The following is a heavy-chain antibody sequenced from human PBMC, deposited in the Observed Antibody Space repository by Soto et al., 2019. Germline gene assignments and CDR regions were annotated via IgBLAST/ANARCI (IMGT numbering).Heavy chain of an antibody. D-gene: IGHD1-26*01. CDR3: TKEYIVGTTWGYFES. J-gene: IGHJ4*02. CDR1: GFIFSTYG. CDR2: ISYDGSNE. Sequence: VQLVESGGGVVQPGGSLRLSCAASGFIFSTYGMHWVRQVPGKGLEWVAHISYDGSNEHYADSVKGRFTDSRDNAKNTLSLQLMSLRSEDTAVYYCTKEYIVGTTWGYFESWGQGTLVTVSS. V-gene: IGHV3-30*18.